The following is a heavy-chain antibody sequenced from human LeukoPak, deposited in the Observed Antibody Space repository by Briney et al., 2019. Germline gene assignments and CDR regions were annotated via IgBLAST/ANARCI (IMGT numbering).Heavy chain of an antibody. V-gene: IGHV4-34*01. D-gene: IGHD3-3*01. Sequence: SETLSLTCAVYGGSFSGYYWSWIRQPPGKGLEWIGEINHSGSTNYNPSLKSRVTISVDTSKNQFSLKLSSVTAADTAVYYCARGSGYYDFWSGYYYWGQGTLVTVSS. CDR2: INHSGST. CDR1: GGSFSGYY. CDR3: ARGSGYYDFWSGYYY. J-gene: IGHJ4*02.